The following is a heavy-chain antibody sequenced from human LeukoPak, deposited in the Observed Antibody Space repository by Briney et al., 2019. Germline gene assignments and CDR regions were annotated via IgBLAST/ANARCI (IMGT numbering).Heavy chain of an antibody. CDR3: AKARDYGDSDY. V-gene: IGHV3-23*01. J-gene: IGHJ4*02. CDR1: GFTFSSYA. CDR2: ISGSGGST. D-gene: IGHD4-17*01. Sequence: GGSLRLFXAASGFTFSSYAMSWVRQAPGKGLEWVSAISGSGGSTYYADSVKGRFTISRDNSKNTLYLQMNSLRAEDTAVYYCAKARDYGDSDYWGQGTLVTVSS.